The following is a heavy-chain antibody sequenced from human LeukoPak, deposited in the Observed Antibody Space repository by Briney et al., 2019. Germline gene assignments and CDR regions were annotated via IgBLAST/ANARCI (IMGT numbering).Heavy chain of an antibody. D-gene: IGHD6-19*01. CDR3: ARRPGYSSGWSDFDY. Sequence: SETLSLTCTVSGGSISSYYWSWIRQPPGKGLEWIGYIYYSGSTNYNPSPKSRVTISVDTSKNQFSLKLSSVTAADTAVYYCARRPGYSSGWSDFDYWGQGTLVTVSS. CDR1: GGSISSYY. J-gene: IGHJ4*02. V-gene: IGHV4-59*08. CDR2: IYYSGST.